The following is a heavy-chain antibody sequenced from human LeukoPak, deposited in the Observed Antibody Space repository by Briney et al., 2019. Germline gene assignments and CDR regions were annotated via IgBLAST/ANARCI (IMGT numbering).Heavy chain of an antibody. D-gene: IGHD2-15*01. CDR1: GFTFSSYW. CDR3: ARVYTTATSGNWFDP. V-gene: IGHV3-7*01. Sequence: GGSLRLSCAASGFTFSSYWMSWVRQAPGKGLEWVANIKQDGSEKYYVDSVKGRFTISRDNAKNSLYLQMNSLRAEDTAVYYCARVYTTATSGNWFDPWGQGTLVTVSS. J-gene: IGHJ5*02. CDR2: IKQDGSEK.